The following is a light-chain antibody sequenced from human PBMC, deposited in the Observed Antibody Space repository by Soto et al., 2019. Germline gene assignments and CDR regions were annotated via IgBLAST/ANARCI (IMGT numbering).Light chain of an antibody. Sequence: QSALSQPPSASGTPGQTVIISCSGSRSDIGSNFVNWYQHLPGTAPKLLIYNSNQRPSGFPDRFSGSKSGTSASLAISGLQSEDEADYYCAAWDDSLTGPVFGTGTKVTVL. V-gene: IGLV1-44*01. CDR2: NSN. J-gene: IGLJ1*01. CDR1: RSDIGSNF. CDR3: AAWDDSLTGPV.